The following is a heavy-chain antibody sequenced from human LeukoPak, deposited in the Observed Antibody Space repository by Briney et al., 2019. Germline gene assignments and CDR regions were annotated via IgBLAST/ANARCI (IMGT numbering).Heavy chain of an antibody. CDR3: ASGSYYLDFDY. CDR2: IYYSGST. Sequence: SXXXXGYXWSWIRQHPGKGLEWIGYIYYSGSTYYNPSLKSRVTKSVDTSKNQFSLKLSSVTAADTAVYYCASGSYYLDFDYWGQGTLVTVSS. V-gene: IGHV4-31*02. J-gene: IGHJ4*02. D-gene: IGHD1-26*01. CDR1: SXXXXGYX.